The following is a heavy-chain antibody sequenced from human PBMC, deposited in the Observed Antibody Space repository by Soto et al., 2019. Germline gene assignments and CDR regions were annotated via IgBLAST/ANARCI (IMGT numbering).Heavy chain of an antibody. CDR2: LTAYDGKR. J-gene: IGHJ4*02. CDR1: GYTFTTFG. CDR3: ARGLTYGDFDY. Sequence: QVQMVQSGAEVKKTGASVKVSCKTSGYTFTTFGINWVRQAPGQGLAWMGCLTAYDGKRNFAQKFQDRLTMTTDISTRTGYMELSGLRSDDTAVYFCARGLTYGDFDYWGRGTQVAVSS. D-gene: IGHD3-10*01. V-gene: IGHV1-18*01.